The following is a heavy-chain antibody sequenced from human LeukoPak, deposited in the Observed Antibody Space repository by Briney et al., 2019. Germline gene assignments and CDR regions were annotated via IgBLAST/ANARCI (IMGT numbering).Heavy chain of an antibody. CDR2: MYQSETT. CDR3: ARVRPRGSSGYPDY. J-gene: IGHJ4*02. D-gene: IGHD3-22*01. CDR1: GDSISSGYY. V-gene: IGHV4-38-2*01. Sequence: SETLSLTCGVSGDSISSGYYWGWIRQPPGKGLEWIGYMYQSETTYYNPSLKSRVTISADTSKNQFSLKLSSVTAADTAGFYCARVRPRGSSGYPDYWGQGTLVTVSS.